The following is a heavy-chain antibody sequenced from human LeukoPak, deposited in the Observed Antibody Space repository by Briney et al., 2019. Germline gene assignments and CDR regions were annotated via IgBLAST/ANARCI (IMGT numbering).Heavy chain of an antibody. J-gene: IGHJ4*02. D-gene: IGHD3-22*01. V-gene: IGHV1-69*13. Sequence: SVKVSCKASGGTFSSYAISWVRQAPGQGLEWMGGIIPIFGTANYAQKFQGRVTITADESTSTAYMELSSLRSEDTAVYYCARDRDDSSGYYYGGYYFDYWGQGTLVTVSS. CDR1: GGTFSSYA. CDR3: ARDRDDSSGYYYGGYYFDY. CDR2: IIPIFGTA.